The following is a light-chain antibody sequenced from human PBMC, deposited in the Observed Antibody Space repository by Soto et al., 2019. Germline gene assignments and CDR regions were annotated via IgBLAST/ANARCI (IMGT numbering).Light chain of an antibody. J-gene: IGLJ1*01. V-gene: IGLV2-14*01. CDR2: EVS. Sequence: QSVLTQPPSASGSPGQSVTISCTGTSSDVGGYNYVSWYQQHPGKAPKLMIYEVSNRPSGVSNRFSGSKSGNTASLTISGLQAEDEAHYYCSSFTSSSLYVFGTGTKLTVL. CDR1: SSDVGGYNY. CDR3: SSFTSSSLYV.